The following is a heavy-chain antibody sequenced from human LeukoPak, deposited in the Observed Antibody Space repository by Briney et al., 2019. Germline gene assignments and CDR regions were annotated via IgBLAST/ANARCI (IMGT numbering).Heavy chain of an antibody. V-gene: IGHV4-30-2*01. CDR3: ARTYCSGGSCYLFDY. D-gene: IGHD2-15*01. CDR1: GGSISSGGYS. J-gene: IGHJ4*02. Sequence: PSQTLSLTCAVSGGSISSGGYSWSWIRQPPGKGLEWIGYIYHSGSTYYNPSLKSRVTISVDRSKNQFSLKLSSVTAADTAVYYCARTYCSGGSCYLFDYWGQGTLVTVPS. CDR2: IYHSGST.